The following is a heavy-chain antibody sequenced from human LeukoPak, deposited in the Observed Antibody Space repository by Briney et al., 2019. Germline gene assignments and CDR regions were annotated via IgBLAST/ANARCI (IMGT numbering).Heavy chain of an antibody. CDR3: ASDSGTLAAAGAIYYYYYMDV. D-gene: IGHD6-13*01. V-gene: IGHV1-46*01. Sequence: ASVKVSCKASGYTFTSYYMHWVRQAPGQGLEWMGIINPSGGSTSYAQKFQGRVTMTRDMSTSTAYMELSSLRSEDTAVYYCASDSGTLAAAGAIYYYYYMDVWGKGTTVTVSS. J-gene: IGHJ6*03. CDR1: GYTFTSYY. CDR2: INPSGGST.